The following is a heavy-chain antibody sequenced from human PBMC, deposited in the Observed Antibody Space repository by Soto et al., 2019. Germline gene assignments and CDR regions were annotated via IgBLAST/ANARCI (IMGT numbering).Heavy chain of an antibody. CDR1: KGLITCGLCS. CDR3: ARVLEYYYGSGSYYSWLDP. Sequence: SVAFFKGLITCGLCSFRLIRQPPGNVLEMVGYIYQRGSTYYNPSLKSRVTISVGRSKIQFSLKLRSVTAADTAVYYCARVLEYYYGSGSYYSWLDPWGHGTLVTVSS. CDR2: IYQRGST. D-gene: IGHD3-10*01. J-gene: IGHJ5*02. V-gene: IGHV4-30-2*01.